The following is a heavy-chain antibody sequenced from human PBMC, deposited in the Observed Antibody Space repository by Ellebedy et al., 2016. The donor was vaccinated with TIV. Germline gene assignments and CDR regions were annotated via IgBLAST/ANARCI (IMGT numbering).Heavy chain of an antibody. J-gene: IGHJ4*02. CDR3: ARADTGYCDSTRCFLDLDY. D-gene: IGHD2-15*01. CDR2: ISDSSSYI. V-gene: IGHV3-21*01. Sequence: GESLKISXAASDFTFSMFTMSWVRQAPGKGLEWVASISDSSSYIYYADSVKGRFTISRDNAQYSLFLHMNSLRAEDTAVYYCARADTGYCDSTRCFLDLDYWGQGTLVTVSS. CDR1: DFTFSMFT.